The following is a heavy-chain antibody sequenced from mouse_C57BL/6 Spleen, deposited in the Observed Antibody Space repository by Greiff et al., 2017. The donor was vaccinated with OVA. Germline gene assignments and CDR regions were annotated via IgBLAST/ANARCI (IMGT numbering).Heavy chain of an antibody. CDR3: AMWSRAMDY. V-gene: IGHV1-52*01. J-gene: IGHJ4*01. CDR1: GYTFTSYW. CDR2: IDPSDSET. Sequence: VQLQQPGAELVRPGSSVKLSCKASGYTFTSYWMHWVKQRPIQGLEWIGNIDPSDSETHYNQKFKDKATLTVDKSSSTAYMQLSSLKSEDSAVYYCAMWSRAMDYWGQGTSVTVSS. D-gene: IGHD1-1*02.